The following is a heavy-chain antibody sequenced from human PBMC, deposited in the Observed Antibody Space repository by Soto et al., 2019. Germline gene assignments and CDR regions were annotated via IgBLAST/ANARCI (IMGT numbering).Heavy chain of an antibody. CDR2: IYWDDDK. CDR3: AHGRANYVPFDY. Sequence: QITLKESGPTLVKPTQTLTLTCTFSGFSLSTSGVYVGWIRQPPGKALEWLAFIYWDDDKHYSPSLKSRLTIXKXXSKNQVVLTMTNMDPVDTATYYCAHGRANYVPFDYWGQGTLVTVSS. CDR1: GFSLSTSGVY. V-gene: IGHV2-5*02. D-gene: IGHD1-7*01. J-gene: IGHJ4*02.